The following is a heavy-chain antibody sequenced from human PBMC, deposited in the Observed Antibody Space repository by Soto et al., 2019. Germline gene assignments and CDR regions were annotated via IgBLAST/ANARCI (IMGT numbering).Heavy chain of an antibody. J-gene: IGHJ5*02. CDR3: ARDSSGERCFEP. CDR2: IYTRGSA. CDR1: CGSISSYY. Sequence: WGTLSLTRTVSCGSISSYYWGWIRQPAGKGLEWSGRIYTRGSANYNPPLKSRATMSLDTSKNQFSLKMSAVTAADTAVHYCARDSSGERCFEPWGQGTLVTV. V-gene: IGHV4-4*07. D-gene: IGHD6-19*01.